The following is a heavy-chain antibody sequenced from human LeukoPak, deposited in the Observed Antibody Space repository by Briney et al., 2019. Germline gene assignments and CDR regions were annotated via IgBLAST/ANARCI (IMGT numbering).Heavy chain of an antibody. CDR3: ARCVPPNYYGMDV. CDR1: GGSISSYY. Sequence: SETLPLTCTVSGGSISSYYWSWIRQPPGKGLEWIGYIYYSGSTNYNPSLKSRVTISVDTSKNQFSLKLSSATAADTAVYYCARCVPPNYYGMDVWGQGTTVTVSS. J-gene: IGHJ6*02. CDR2: IYYSGST. V-gene: IGHV4-59*01. D-gene: IGHD2-2*01.